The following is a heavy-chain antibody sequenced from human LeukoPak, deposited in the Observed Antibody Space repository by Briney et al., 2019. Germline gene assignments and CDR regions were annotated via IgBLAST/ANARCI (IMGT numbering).Heavy chain of an antibody. V-gene: IGHV5-51*01. CDR2: IYPGDSDT. CDR1: GYSFTSYW. D-gene: IGHD2-2*02. J-gene: IGHJ5*02. Sequence: GESLKISCKGSGYSFTSYWIGWVRQMPGKGLEWVGIIYPGDSDTRYSPSFQGQVTISADKSISTAYLQWSSLKASDTAMYYCARHYGYCSSTSCYTYNWFDPWGQGTLVTVSS. CDR3: ARHYGYCSSTSCYTYNWFDP.